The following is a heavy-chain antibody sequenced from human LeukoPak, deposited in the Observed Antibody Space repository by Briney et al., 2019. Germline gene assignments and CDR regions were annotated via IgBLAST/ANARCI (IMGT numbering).Heavy chain of an antibody. D-gene: IGHD3-9*01. Sequence: ASVKVSCKASGYTFTSYDINWVRQATGQGLEWMRWMNPNSGNTGYAQKFQGRVTMTRSTSISTAYMELSSLRSEDTAVYYCARGVLRYFDWLLSDAFDIWGQGTMVTVSS. J-gene: IGHJ3*02. CDR3: ARGVLRYFDWLLSDAFDI. V-gene: IGHV1-8*01. CDR2: MNPNSGNT. CDR1: GYTFTSYD.